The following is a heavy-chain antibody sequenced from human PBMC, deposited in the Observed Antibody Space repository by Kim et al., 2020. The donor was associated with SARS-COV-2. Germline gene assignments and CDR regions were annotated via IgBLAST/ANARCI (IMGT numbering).Heavy chain of an antibody. D-gene: IGHD3-10*01. CDR3: ARGDRGGYYYGMDV. CDR1: GYTFTSYA. CDR2: INAGNGNT. Sequence: ASVKVSCKASGYTFTSYAMHWVRQAPGQRLEWMGWINAGNGNTKYSQKFQGRVTITRDTSASTAYMELSSLRSEDTAVYYCARGDRGGYYYGMDVWGQGTTVTVSS. V-gene: IGHV1-3*01. J-gene: IGHJ6*02.